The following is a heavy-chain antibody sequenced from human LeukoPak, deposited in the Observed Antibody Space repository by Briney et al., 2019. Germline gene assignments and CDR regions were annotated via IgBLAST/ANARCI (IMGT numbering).Heavy chain of an antibody. CDR1: GGSISSYY. CDR2: IFYSGST. CDR3: ARGDYDFWSGSRRGKGWFDP. D-gene: IGHD3-3*01. J-gene: IGHJ5*02. V-gene: IGHV4-59*12. Sequence: SETLSLTCTVSGGSISSYYWSWIRQPPGKGLEWIGYIFYSGSTNYNPSLKSRVTISVDTSKNQFSLKLSSVTAADTAVYYCARGDYDFWSGSRRGKGWFDPWGQGTLVTVSS.